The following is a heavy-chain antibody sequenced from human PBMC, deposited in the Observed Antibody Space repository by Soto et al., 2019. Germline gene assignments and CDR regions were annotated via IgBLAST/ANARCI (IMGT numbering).Heavy chain of an antibody. D-gene: IGHD4-4*01. CDR2: LIPVFDTP. V-gene: IGHV1-69*01. Sequence: QVQPVQSGSEVKKPGSSVRVSCKTGSFYAVSWVRQAPGQGPEWMGGLIPVFDTPSYAQKFQGRVTITADESKSTAYMELSSLRSEDTALYYCASTPVTGRYSYYGMDAWDQGIAVTVSS. CDR1: SFYA. CDR3: ASTPVTGRYSYYGMDA. J-gene: IGHJ6*02.